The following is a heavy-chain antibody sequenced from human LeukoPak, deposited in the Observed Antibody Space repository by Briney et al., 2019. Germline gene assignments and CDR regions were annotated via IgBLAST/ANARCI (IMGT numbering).Heavy chain of an antibody. J-gene: IGHJ4*02. CDR1: GGSFSGYY. V-gene: IGHV4-34*01. CDR2: IYYSGST. Sequence: PSETLSLTCAVYGGSFSGYYWSWIRQPPGKGLEWIGSIYYSGSTYYNPSLKSRVTLSVDTSKNRFSLNLSSVTAAVTAVYYCATHAWIHYYFDYWGQGTLVTVSS. D-gene: IGHD5-18*01. CDR3: ATHAWIHYYFDY.